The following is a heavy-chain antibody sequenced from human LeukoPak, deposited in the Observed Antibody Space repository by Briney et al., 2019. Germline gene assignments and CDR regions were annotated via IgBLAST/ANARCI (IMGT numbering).Heavy chain of an antibody. CDR3: ARFEAVYYYGMDV. J-gene: IGHJ6*02. CDR2: INHSGST. CDR1: GGSFSGYY. Sequence: SETLSLTCAVYGGSFSGYYWSWIRQPPGKGLDWIGEINHSGSTNYNPSLKSRVTISVDTSKNQFSLKLSSVTAADTAVYYCARFEAVYYYGMDVWGQGTTVTVSS. D-gene: IGHD6-19*01. V-gene: IGHV4-34*01.